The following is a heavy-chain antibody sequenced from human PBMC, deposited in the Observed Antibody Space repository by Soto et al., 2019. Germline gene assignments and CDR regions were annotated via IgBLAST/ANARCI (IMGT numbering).Heavy chain of an antibody. CDR3: ARGSSTWSP. D-gene: IGHD6-13*01. CDR1: GGSITTYY. V-gene: IGHV4-59*07. J-gene: IGHJ5*02. CDR2: IYYTGST. Sequence: SDTLSLTCTVYGGSITTYYLSWIRQPPGKGLEWIGYIYYTGSTNYNPSLKSRVTMSVDTSKNQFSLKLRSVTSADTAVYYCARGSSTWSPWGQGTLVTVS.